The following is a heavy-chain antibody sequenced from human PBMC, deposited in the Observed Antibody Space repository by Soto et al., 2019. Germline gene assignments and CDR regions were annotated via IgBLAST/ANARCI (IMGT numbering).Heavy chain of an antibody. J-gene: IGHJ4*02. CDR1: GFIFSTYW. V-gene: IGHV3-7*01. CDR3: ARDPVRRDGYNFDY. Sequence: PGGSLRLSCAASGFIFSTYWMTWVRQAPGKGLEWVANIKPDGSAKNYVDSVKGRFTISRDNAKNSLYLQMDSLRAEDTAVYYCARDPVRRDGYNFDYWGQGTLVTVSS. CDR2: IKPDGSAK. D-gene: IGHD5-12*01.